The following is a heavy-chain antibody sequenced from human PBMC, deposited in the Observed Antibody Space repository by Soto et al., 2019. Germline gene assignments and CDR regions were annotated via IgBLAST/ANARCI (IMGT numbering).Heavy chain of an antibody. D-gene: IGHD3-22*01. Sequence: SVKVSCKASGYTFTSYGISWVRQAPGQGLEWMGRVIPILGVVNYAQKFQGKVTFTADKSTSTAYMELSSLRSEDTAVYYCARDRGPSSGYYPYWFDPWGQGTLVTVSS. CDR3: ARDRGPSSGYYPYWFDP. V-gene: IGHV1-69*04. CDR2: VIPILGVV. CDR1: GYTFTSYG. J-gene: IGHJ5*02.